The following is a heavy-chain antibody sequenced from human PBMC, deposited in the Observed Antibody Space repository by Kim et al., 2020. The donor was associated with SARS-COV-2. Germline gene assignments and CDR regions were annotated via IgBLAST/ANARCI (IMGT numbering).Heavy chain of an antibody. Sequence: SETLSLTCIVSGGSITSNSYYWGWIRQPKGKGLEWIGNIYYSGSPYCNPSLKNRVTTSVDTYKNKISLRLSSVTAADTAVDYCARVAPRGDRYLDLWGRG. J-gene: IGHJ2*01. CDR1: GGSITSNSYY. CDR2: IYYSGSP. D-gene: IGHD3-10*01. CDR3: ARVAPRGDRYLDL. V-gene: IGHV4-39*07.